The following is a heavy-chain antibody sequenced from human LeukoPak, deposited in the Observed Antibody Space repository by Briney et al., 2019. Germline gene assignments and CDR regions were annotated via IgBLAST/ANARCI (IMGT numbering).Heavy chain of an antibody. J-gene: IGHJ6*03. D-gene: IGHD3-3*01. CDR3: ARDPADYDFWSRFYYYYMDV. CDR1: GFTFSSYW. V-gene: IGHV3-74*01. CDR2: INTDGSST. Sequence: GGSLKLSCAASGFTFSSYWMHWVRQAPGKGLVWVSRINTDGSSTSYADSVKGRFTISRDNAKNTLYLQMNSLRAEDTAVYYCARDPADYDFWSRFYYYYMDVWGKGTTVTVSS.